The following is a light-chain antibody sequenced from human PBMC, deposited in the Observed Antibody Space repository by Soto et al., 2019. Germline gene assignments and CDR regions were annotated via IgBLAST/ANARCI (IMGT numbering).Light chain of an antibody. Sequence: DIQMTQSPPTLSASVGDRVTITCRASQSIRHYLAWYQQMPGKAPKLLIYGASTLQSGVPSRFSGSGSGTEFTLTISSLQRDDFGTYFCQHHNSYSQTFGQGTKVDIK. J-gene: IGKJ1*01. CDR3: QHHNSYSQT. CDR1: QSIRHY. CDR2: GAS. V-gene: IGKV1-5*01.